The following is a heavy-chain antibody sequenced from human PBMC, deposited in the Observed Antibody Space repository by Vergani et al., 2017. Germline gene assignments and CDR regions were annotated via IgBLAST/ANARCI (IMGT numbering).Heavy chain of an antibody. CDR3: ATASWAQLWVLKH. J-gene: IGHJ4*02. CDR2: INTKTGNP. CDR1: GHTFSNYE. Sequence: QVQLVQSGSELKKPGASVKVSCKTSGHTFSNYEMNWVRQAPGQRLEWMGWINTKTGNPTYAQDFTGRFVFSLDTSVSTAYLEINNLQPEDSAVCFCATASWAQLWVLKHWGQGTRVTVSS. V-gene: IGHV7-4-1*02. D-gene: IGHD5-24*01.